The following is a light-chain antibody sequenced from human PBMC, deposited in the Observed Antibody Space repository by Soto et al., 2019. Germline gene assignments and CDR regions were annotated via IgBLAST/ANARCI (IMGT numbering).Light chain of an antibody. J-gene: IGLJ1*01. CDR2: SNN. V-gene: IGLV1-44*01. CDR1: SSNIGSNT. Sequence: QSVLTQPPSASGTPGQRVTISCSGSSSNIGSNTVSWDQQGPGTAPKLLIYSNNQRPSGVPDRFSGSKSGTSASLATSGLQSEDEADYYCAAWDDSLNALVFGTGTKVTVL. CDR3: AAWDDSLNALV.